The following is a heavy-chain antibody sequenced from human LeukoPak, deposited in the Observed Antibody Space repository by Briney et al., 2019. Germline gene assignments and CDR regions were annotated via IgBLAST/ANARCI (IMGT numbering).Heavy chain of an antibody. J-gene: IGHJ6*02. CDR3: ARDREVATIRYYYGMDV. CDR1: GGTFSSYA. Sequence: SVKVSCKASGGTFSSYAISCVRQAPGQGLEWMGRIIPILGIANYAQKFQGRVTITADKSTSTAYMELSSLRSEDTAVYYCARDREVATIRYYYGMDVWGQETTVTVSS. D-gene: IGHD5-12*01. V-gene: IGHV1-69*04. CDR2: IIPILGIA.